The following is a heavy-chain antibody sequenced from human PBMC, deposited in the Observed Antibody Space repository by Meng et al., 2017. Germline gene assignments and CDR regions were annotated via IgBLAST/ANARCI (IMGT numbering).Heavy chain of an antibody. CDR1: GYTFTSYT. D-gene: IGHD6-13*01. J-gene: IGHJ5*02. Sequence: QVQLVESGAGVEKPGASVKVSCKASGYTFTSYTIHWVSRAPGQRLAGMGWIKYANGDAKYSQKFQGRLTLTRETTASTAYLELSSLTFEDTAVYYCARGTGSSWFDPWGQGTLVTVSS. CDR2: IKYANGDA. V-gene: IGHV1-3*01. CDR3: ARGTGSSWFDP.